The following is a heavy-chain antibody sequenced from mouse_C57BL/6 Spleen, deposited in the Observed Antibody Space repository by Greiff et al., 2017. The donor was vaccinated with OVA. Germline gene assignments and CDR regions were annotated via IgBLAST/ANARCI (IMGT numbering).Heavy chain of an antibody. Sequence: QVQLQQPGAELVRPGTSVKLSCKASGYTFTSYWMHWVKQRPGQGLEWIGVIDPSDSYTNYNQKFKGKATLTVDTSSSTAYMQLSSLTSEDSAVYYGAGPLWLRRNPFAYWGQGTLVTVSA. CDR2: IDPSDSYT. CDR1: GYTFTSYW. J-gene: IGHJ3*01. D-gene: IGHD2-2*01. CDR3: AGPLWLRRNPFAY. V-gene: IGHV1-59*01.